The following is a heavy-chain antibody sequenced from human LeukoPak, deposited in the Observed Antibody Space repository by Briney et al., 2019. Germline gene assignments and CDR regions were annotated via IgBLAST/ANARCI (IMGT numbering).Heavy chain of an antibody. CDR1: GFSFSDYY. Sequence: GGSLRLSCAASGFSFSDYYMSWIRQAPGKGLEWVSYISSSSSTNYAESVKGRVTISRDNAKNSLYLQMNSLRAEDTAVYYCARENWYSSDWYRLDQWGQGTLVTVSS. V-gene: IGHV3-69-1*02. D-gene: IGHD6-13*01. CDR2: ISSSSST. CDR3: ARENWYSSDWYRLDQ. J-gene: IGHJ4*02.